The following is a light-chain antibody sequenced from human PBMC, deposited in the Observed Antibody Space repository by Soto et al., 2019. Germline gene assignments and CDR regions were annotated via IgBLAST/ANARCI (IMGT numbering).Light chain of an antibody. CDR2: GAS. J-gene: IGKJ1*01. Sequence: IQLTQSPSSLSASVGDRVTITCRASQGVRSYLAWFQQRPGKAPKLLIFGASTLQNGVPARFSGGGFGTEFTLTISSLQPDDFATYNCQLYNSDSWTFGQGTKV. V-gene: IGKV1-9*01. CDR3: QLYNSDSWT. CDR1: QGVRSY.